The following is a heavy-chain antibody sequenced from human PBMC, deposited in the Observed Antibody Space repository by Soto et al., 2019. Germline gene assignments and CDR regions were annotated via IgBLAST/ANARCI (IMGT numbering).Heavy chain of an antibody. Sequence: VKVSCKASGYTFTSYAMHWVRQAPGQRLEWMGWINAGNGNTKYSQKFQGRVTITRDTSASTAYMELSSLRSEDTAVYYCARDGFMGYSSGSFDYWGQGTLVTVSS. CDR3: ARDGFMGYSSGSFDY. CDR1: GYTFTSYA. J-gene: IGHJ4*02. V-gene: IGHV1-3*01. CDR2: INAGNGNT. D-gene: IGHD6-19*01.